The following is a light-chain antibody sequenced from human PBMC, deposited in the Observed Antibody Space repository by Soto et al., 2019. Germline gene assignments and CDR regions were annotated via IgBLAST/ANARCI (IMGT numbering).Light chain of an antibody. CDR3: QHYNSYSEA. CDR1: QTISSW. J-gene: IGKJ1*01. V-gene: IGKV1-5*03. Sequence: DIHMTQSPSTLSGSVGDRVTITCRASQTISSWLAWYQQKPGKAPKLLIYKASTLKSGVPSRLSGSGSGTEFTLTISSLQPDDFATYYCQHYNSYSEAFGQGTKV. CDR2: KAS.